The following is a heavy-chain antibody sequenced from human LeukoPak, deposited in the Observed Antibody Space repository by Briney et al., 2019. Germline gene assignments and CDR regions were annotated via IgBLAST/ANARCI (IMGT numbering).Heavy chain of an antibody. V-gene: IGHV3-7*01. Sequence: GGSLRLSCVASGFTFSVYWMSWVRQAPGKGLEWVANIKEDGSEKYYVDSVKGRFTISRDGAKNSLYLQMNSLRAEDAAVYYCAREQCSGNSCYYYWGQGTLVTVSS. CDR2: IKEDGSEK. CDR3: AREQCSGNSCYYY. CDR1: GFTFSVYW. J-gene: IGHJ4*02. D-gene: IGHD2-15*01.